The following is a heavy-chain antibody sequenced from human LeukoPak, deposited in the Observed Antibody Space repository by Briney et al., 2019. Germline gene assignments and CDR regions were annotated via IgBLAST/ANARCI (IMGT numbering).Heavy chain of an antibody. CDR1: GGTFSSYA. J-gene: IGHJ4*02. D-gene: IGHD3-22*01. CDR2: IIPIFGTA. Sequence: GASVKVSCKASGGTFSSYAISWVRQAPGQGLEWMGGIIPIFGTANYAQKFQGRVTVTADESTSTAYMELSSLRSEDTAVYYCASLGDDSSGYLDYWGQGTLVTVSS. CDR3: ASLGDDSSGYLDY. V-gene: IGHV1-69*13.